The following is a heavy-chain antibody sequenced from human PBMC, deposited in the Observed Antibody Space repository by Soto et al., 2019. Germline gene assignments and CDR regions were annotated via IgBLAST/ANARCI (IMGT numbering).Heavy chain of an antibody. D-gene: IGHD6-6*01. CDR3: ARDRPTSSIRARDYYYAMDV. J-gene: IGHJ6*02. Sequence: ASVKVSCKASGYTFTRSGISWVRQAPGQGLEWMGWISTYNGDTNYAQTFQGRVTMTTDTSTSTVHMEVRSLRSDDTAVYYCARDRPTSSIRARDYYYAMDVWGQGTTVTVSS. V-gene: IGHV1-18*01. CDR2: ISTYNGDT. CDR1: GYTFTRSG.